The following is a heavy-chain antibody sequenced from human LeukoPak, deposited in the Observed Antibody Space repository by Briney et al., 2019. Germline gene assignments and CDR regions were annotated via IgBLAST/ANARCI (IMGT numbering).Heavy chain of an antibody. Sequence: ASVKVSCKASGYPFISYVIHWVRQAPGQRLEWMGWINPDNGNAEYSQKFQGRITITRDPSATTAYMELSSLRSEDMAMYYCAKDRGGTGDFDYWGQGTPVTVSS. V-gene: IGHV1-3*01. J-gene: IGHJ4*02. CDR2: INPDNGNA. D-gene: IGHD3-10*01. CDR1: GYPFISYV. CDR3: AKDRGGTGDFDY.